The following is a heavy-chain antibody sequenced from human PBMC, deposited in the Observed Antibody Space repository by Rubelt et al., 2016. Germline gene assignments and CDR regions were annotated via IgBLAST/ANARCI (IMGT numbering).Heavy chain of an antibody. J-gene: IGHJ4*02. CDR2: IYPKNGVT. CDR3: VRENWYYDN. V-gene: IGHV1-2*02. Sequence: QVQLVQSGAEVKKPGASVKVSCKASGYTFTSYGISWVRQAPGQGLEWMGWIYPKNGVTNYAQKFQGRVALTRDTSISTASMWLSSLTSDDTAVYYCVRENWYYDNWGQGTLVTVSS. CDR1: GYTFTSYG. D-gene: IGHD2/OR15-2a*01.